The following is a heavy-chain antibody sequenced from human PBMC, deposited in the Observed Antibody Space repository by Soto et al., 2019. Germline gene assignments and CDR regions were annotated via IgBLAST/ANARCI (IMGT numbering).Heavy chain of an antibody. V-gene: IGHV1-8*01. Sequence: QVQLVQSGAEVKKPGASVRVSCKASGYTFTSYDIYWVRQATGQGLEWMGWMHPFSGNAVYTQKFQDRVTMTRDTSINTAYMEMSGLRSEDTAVYYCTRGQGNHWGQGSLVTVSS. J-gene: IGHJ4*02. CDR1: GYTFTSYD. CDR3: TRGQGNH. CDR2: MHPFSGNA.